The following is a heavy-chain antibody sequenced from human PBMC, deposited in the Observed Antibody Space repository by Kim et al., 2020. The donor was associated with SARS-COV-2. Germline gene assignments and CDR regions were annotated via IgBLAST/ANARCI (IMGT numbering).Heavy chain of an antibody. D-gene: IGHD6-19*01. J-gene: IGHJ3*02. CDR2: ISSNGGST. CDR1: GFTFSSYA. Sequence: GGSLRLSCSASGFTFSSYAMHWVRQAPGKGLEYVSAISSNGGSTYYADSVKGRFTISRDNSKNTLYLQMSSLRAEDTAVYYCVKGFPKIAVAGRDAFDIWGQGTMVTVSS. V-gene: IGHV3-64D*09. CDR3: VKGFPKIAVAGRDAFDI.